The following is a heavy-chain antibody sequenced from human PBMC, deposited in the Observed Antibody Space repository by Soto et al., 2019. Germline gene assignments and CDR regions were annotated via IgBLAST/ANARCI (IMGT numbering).Heavy chain of an antibody. Sequence: SETLSLTCTVSGGSVSSGSYYWSWIRQPPGKGLEWIGYIYYSGSTNYNPSLKSRVTISVDTSKNQFSLRLSSVTAADTAVYYCARLRSWLDYWGQGTLVTVSS. CDR1: GGSVSSGSYY. V-gene: IGHV4-61*01. CDR2: IYYSGST. D-gene: IGHD6-13*01. J-gene: IGHJ4*02. CDR3: ARLRSWLDY.